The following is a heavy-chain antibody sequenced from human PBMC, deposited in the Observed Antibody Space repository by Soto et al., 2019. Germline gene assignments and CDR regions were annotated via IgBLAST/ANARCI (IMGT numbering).Heavy chain of an antibody. V-gene: IGHV3-48*03. CDR3: ARDQEVHDSRGHKIRAMDV. J-gene: IGHJ6*02. CDR1: GFPFSRYE. D-gene: IGHD6-19*01. CDR2: ISESGTSM. Sequence: GGSLRLSCAASGFPFSRYEMNWIRQAPGKGLEWISYISESGTSMYYADAVKGRFAISRDNAQNSLYLQMNSLRIEDTAVYYCARDQEVHDSRGHKIRAMDVWGQGTTVTVSS.